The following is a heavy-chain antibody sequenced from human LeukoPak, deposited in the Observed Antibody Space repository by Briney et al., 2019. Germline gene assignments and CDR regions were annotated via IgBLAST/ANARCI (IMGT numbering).Heavy chain of an antibody. V-gene: IGHV4-39*01. Sequence: SETLSLTCTVSGGSISRSSYYWGWIRQPPGKGLEWIGSIYYSGSTYYNPSLKSRVTISVDTSKNQFSLKLSSVTAADTAVYYCAGYFDWGDYWGQGTLVTVSS. J-gene: IGHJ4*02. CDR2: IYYSGST. CDR1: GGSISRSSYY. D-gene: IGHD3-9*01. CDR3: AGYFDWGDY.